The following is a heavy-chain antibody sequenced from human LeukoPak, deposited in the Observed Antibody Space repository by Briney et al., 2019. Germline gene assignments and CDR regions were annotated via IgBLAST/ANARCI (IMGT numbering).Heavy chain of an antibody. D-gene: IGHD3-3*01. CDR3: ARSARFLEWSY. CDR2: ISYDGSNK. V-gene: IGHV3-30*04. J-gene: IGHJ4*02. CDR1: GFTFSSYA. Sequence: GRSLRLSCAASGFTFSSYAMHWVRQAPGKGLEWVAVISYDGSNKYYADSVKGRFTISRDNSKNTLYLQMNSLRAEDTAVYYCARSARFLEWSYWGQGTLVTVSS.